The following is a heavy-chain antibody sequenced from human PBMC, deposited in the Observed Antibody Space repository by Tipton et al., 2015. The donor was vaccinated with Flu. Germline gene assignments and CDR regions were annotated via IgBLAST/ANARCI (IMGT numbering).Heavy chain of an antibody. CDR3: ASHGLAVAGPSPFDY. CDR1: GVSIGSRTLY. D-gene: IGHD6-19*01. J-gene: IGHJ4*02. Sequence: TLSLTCTVSGVSIGSRTLYWSWIRQSAGKGLEWIGRISTSGNTDYNPSLKSRVTISLDTSKNQFSLKLNAVTAADTAMYYCASHGLAVAGPSPFDYWGQGTLVTVSS. V-gene: IGHV4-61*02. CDR2: ISTSGNT.